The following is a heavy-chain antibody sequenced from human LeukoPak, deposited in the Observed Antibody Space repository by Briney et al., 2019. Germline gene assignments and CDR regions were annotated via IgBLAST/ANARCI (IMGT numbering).Heavy chain of an antibody. CDR1: GGCIRSSSWY. Sequence: SETLSLTCTASGGCIRSSSWYWGWIRQPPGKGLQWIGSIYHSGTTYYNASVKSRVTMSVDTSNNQLSLKLSCVTAADTSMYYCVTSYVSSWLRCDYWGQGTLVTGPS. CDR2: IYHSGTT. CDR3: VTSYVSSWLRCDY. D-gene: IGHD6-13*01. V-gene: IGHV4-39*01. J-gene: IGHJ4*02.